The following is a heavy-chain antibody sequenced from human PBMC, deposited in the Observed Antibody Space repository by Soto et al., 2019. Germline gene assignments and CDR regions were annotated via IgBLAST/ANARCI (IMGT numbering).Heavy chain of an antibody. Sequence: GGSLRLCCAASGFTFSNAWMSWVRQAPGKGLEWVGRIKSKTDGGTTDYAAPVKGRFTISRDDSKNTLYLQMNSLKTEDTAVYYCTTDSRAAALDYYYYGMDVWGQGTTVTVSS. D-gene: IGHD6-13*01. CDR1: GFTFSNAW. V-gene: IGHV3-15*01. CDR2: IKSKTDGGTT. CDR3: TTDSRAAALDYYYYGMDV. J-gene: IGHJ6*02.